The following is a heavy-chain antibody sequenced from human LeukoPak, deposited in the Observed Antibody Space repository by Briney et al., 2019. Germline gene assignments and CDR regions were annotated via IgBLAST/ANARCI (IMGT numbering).Heavy chain of an antibody. Sequence: ASVKVSCKASGSTFSSYAISWVRQAPGQGLEWMGRIIPILGIANYAQKFQGRVTITADKSTSTAYMELSSLRSEDTAVYYCAASYGDYGSFDYWGQGTLVTVSS. CDR2: IIPILGIA. D-gene: IGHD4-17*01. V-gene: IGHV1-69*04. J-gene: IGHJ4*02. CDR3: AASYGDYGSFDY. CDR1: GSTFSSYA.